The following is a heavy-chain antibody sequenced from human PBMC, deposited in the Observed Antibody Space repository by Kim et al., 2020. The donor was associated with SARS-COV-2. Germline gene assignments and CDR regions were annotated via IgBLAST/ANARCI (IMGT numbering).Heavy chain of an antibody. CDR2: INSNGDKT. CDR1: GFTFSTYG. Sequence: GGSLRLSCSASGFTFSTYGFHWVRQAPGRGLEYVSAINSNGDKTYYGDSVKGRFAISRDNPRNTVYLQMRSLRTEDTAVYYCVKGAGGEQLVFFDHWGQGVLVTVSS. D-gene: IGHD6-13*01. V-gene: IGHV3-64D*06. J-gene: IGHJ4*02. CDR3: VKGAGGEQLVFFDH.